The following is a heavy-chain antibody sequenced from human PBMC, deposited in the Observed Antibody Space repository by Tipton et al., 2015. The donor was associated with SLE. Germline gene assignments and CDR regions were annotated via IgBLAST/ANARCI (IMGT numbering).Heavy chain of an antibody. J-gene: IGHJ4*02. V-gene: IGHV4-4*07. CDR3: ARTNGGGATFFDY. CDR2: VHSSGTN. Sequence: TLSLTCTVSGGSISSYYWSWIRQPAGKGLEWIGRVHSSGTNLYNPSLNSRVTVSVDTSKNQFSLKLTSVIAADTAVYYCARTNGGGATFFDYWGQGVLVTVSS. CDR1: GGSISSYY. D-gene: IGHD3-16*01.